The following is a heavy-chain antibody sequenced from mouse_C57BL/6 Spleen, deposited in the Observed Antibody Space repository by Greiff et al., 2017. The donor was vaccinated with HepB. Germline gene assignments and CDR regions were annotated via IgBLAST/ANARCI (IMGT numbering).Heavy chain of an antibody. CDR2: IYPRSGNT. V-gene: IGHV1-81*01. CDR1: GYTFTSYG. D-gene: IGHD1-1*01. CDR3: ARSGYPDYYGSSYYAMDY. Sequence: ESGAELARPGASVKLSCKASGYTFTSYGISWVKQRTGQGLEWIGEIYPRSGNTYYNEKFKGKATLTADKSSSTAYMELRSLTSEDSAVYFCARSGYPDYYGSSYYAMDYWGQGTSVTVSS. J-gene: IGHJ4*01.